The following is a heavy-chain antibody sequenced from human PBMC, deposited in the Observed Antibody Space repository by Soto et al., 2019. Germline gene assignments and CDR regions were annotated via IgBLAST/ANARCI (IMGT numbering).Heavy chain of an antibody. J-gene: IGHJ4*02. V-gene: IGHV1-18*04. CDR2: ISTYSSNT. CDR3: ARDYGSRKSQEFDY. CDR1: GYTFTTYC. Sequence: VASVKVSCMASGYTFTTYCIGLGGQAPGQGLEWMGWISTYSSNTNSAQNLQGRVTMTIDTSTSTAYMELRSLRSDDTAIYYCARDYGSRKSQEFDYWGQGTQVTLSS. D-gene: IGHD3-10*01.